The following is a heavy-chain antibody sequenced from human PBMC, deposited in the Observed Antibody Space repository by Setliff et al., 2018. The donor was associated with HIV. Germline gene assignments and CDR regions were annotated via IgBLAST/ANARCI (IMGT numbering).Heavy chain of an antibody. J-gene: IGHJ6*02. Sequence: KTSETLSLTCAVYGASFSAYYWSWIRQPPGKGLEWIGEINYSGSTNYKASLKSRVTISADTSKNQFSLKLSSVTAADTAVYFCARVVWTAAAGTIDYFYYGLDVWGQGTTVTVSS. CDR1: GASFSAYY. V-gene: IGHV4-34*01. CDR2: INYSGST. D-gene: IGHD6-13*01. CDR3: ARVVWTAAAGTIDYFYYGLDV.